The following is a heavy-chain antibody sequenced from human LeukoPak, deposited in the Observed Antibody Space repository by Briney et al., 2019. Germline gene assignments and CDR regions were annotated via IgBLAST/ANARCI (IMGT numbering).Heavy chain of an antibody. D-gene: IGHD1-20*01. Sequence: PSETLSLTCTVSGGSISSYYWSWIRQPAGKGLEWVGRIYASGSTNYNPSLKSRVTMSVDTSKNQFSLKLIYVTAADTAVYYCARDNWNWFDPLGPGNPGHRLL. CDR3: ARDNWNWFDP. CDR1: GGSISSYY. CDR2: IYASGST. J-gene: IGHJ5*02. V-gene: IGHV4-4*07.